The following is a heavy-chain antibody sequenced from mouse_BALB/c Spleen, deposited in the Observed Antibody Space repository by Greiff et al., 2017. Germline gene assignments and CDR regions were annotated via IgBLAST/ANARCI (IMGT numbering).Heavy chain of an antibody. CDR1: GFTFSSFG. J-gene: IGHJ4*01. V-gene: IGHV5-17*02. CDR2: ISSGSSTI. D-gene: IGHD1-1*01. Sequence: EVKVVESGGGLVQPGGSRKLSCAASGFTFSSFGMHWVRQAPEKGLEWVAYISSGSSTIYYADTVKGRFTISRDNPKNTLFLQMTSLRSEDTAMYYCARSGTTVVAKNYYAMDYWGQGTSVTVSS. CDR3: ARSGTTVVAKNYYAMDY.